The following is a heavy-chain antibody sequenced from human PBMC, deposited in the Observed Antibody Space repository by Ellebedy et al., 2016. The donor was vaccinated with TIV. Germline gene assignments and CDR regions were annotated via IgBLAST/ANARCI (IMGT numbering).Heavy chain of an antibody. CDR1: GFTFSSFS. CDR3: ARGSDAFDI. V-gene: IGHV3-48*04. CDR2: ISSSSDTI. Sequence: GESLKISCAASGFTFSSFSMNWVRQAPGKGLESISYISSSSDTIYYAYSLKGRFTVSRDNARKSLYLQMDSLRPEDTAVYYCARGSDAFDIWGQGTMVTVSS. J-gene: IGHJ3*02.